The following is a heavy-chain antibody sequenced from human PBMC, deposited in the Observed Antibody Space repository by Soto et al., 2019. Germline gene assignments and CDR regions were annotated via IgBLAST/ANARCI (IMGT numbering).Heavy chain of an antibody. CDR3: ARRILYYSGSDNWNDAFDV. CDR1: GDVFSRSA. Sequence: QVHLVQSGAEERKPGASVKVSCRDSGDVFSRSAMHWVRQAPGQRPEWMGWINTGNGNTRYSQNFEGRVTITRDTFASTVYMELSTLRSEDTAVYFCARRILYYSGSDNWNDAFDVWGQGTMVIVSS. J-gene: IGHJ3*01. V-gene: IGHV1-3*04. D-gene: IGHD3-10*01. CDR2: INTGNGNT.